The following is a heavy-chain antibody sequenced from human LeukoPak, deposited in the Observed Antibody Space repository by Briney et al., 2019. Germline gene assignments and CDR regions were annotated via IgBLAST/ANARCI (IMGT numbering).Heavy chain of an antibody. CDR3: AKDPLVVVTATFDY. J-gene: IGHJ4*02. CDR1: GFTFSNYA. V-gene: IGHV3-23*01. Sequence: GGSLRLSCAASGFTFSNYAMSWVRQAPGKGLEWVSAISGSGGSTYYADSVKGRFTISRDNSKNTLYLQMNSLRAEDTAVYYCAKDPLVVVTATFDYWGQGTLVTVSS. D-gene: IGHD2-21*02. CDR2: ISGSGGST.